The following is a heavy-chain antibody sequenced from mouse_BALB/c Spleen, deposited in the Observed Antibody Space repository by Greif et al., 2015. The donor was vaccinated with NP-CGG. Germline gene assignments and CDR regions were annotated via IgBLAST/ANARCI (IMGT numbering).Heavy chain of an antibody. CDR2: IDPANGNT. CDR1: GFNIKDTY. CDR3: ARWDWYFDV. J-gene: IGHJ1*01. V-gene: IGHV14-3*02. Sequence: VQLKESGAELVKPGASVKLSCTASGFNIKDTYMHWVKQRPEQGLEWIGRIDPANGNTKYDPKFQGKATITADTSSNTAYPQLSSLTSEDTAVYHCARWDWYFDVWGAGTTVTVSS.